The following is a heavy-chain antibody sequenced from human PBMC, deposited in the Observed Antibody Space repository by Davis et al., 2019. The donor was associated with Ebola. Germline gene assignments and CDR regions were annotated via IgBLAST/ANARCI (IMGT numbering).Heavy chain of an antibody. CDR3: ARGGDTAMEYYYYYGMDV. CDR2: INPHNGNT. V-gene: IGHV1-18*04. J-gene: IGHJ6*04. Sequence: ASVKVSCKASGYTFTSYGITWVRQAPGQGLEWMGWINPHNGNTNYAQNVQGRVTMTTDTSTSTAYMEVGSLRSDDTAVYYCARGGDTAMEYYYYYGMDVWGKGTTVTVSS. CDR1: GYTFTSYG. D-gene: IGHD5-18*01.